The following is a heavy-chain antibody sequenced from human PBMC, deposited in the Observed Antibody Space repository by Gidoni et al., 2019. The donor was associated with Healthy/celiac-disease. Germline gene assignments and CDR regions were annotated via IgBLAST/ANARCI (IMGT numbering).Heavy chain of an antibody. J-gene: IGHJ6*02. CDR3: ARNEAAAGYYYYGLDV. CDR1: GCSISSGSYY. Sequence: QVPLQESCPGLVKPSQTLSRTCAVSGCSISSGSYYWSWIRQPPGKGLEWIGRIYPSGSTNYYPSLKSRVSISVDTSTNNFSLQLSSVPAADTAAYYCARNEAAAGYYYYGLDVWGQGTTVTVSS. CDR2: IYPSGST. V-gene: IGHV4-61*02. D-gene: IGHD6-13*01.